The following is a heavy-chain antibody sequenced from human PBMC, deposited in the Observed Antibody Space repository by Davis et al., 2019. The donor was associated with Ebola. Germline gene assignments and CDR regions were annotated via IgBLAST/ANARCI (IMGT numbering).Heavy chain of an antibody. Sequence: GGSLRLSCKGSGYNFSYRWIAWVRQMPGKGLEWMGIIYPEDSDTRYGPTFQGQVTISADKSISTAYLQWSSLKASDTAMYYCARLGPHIGYYYGMDVWGQGTTVTVSS. J-gene: IGHJ6*02. D-gene: IGHD5-12*01. CDR1: GYNFSYRW. V-gene: IGHV5-51*01. CDR3: ARLGPHIGYYYGMDV. CDR2: IYPEDSDT.